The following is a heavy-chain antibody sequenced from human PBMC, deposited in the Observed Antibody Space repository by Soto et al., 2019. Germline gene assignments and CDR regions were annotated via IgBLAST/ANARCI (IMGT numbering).Heavy chain of an antibody. Sequence: PGGSLRLSCAASAINFRSYAMSWVRQAPGKGLEWVSAVGGSGSDTYYADSVKGRFTISRDDSKNTLYLHMSSLRVEDTAIYYCAKRQSFDFWSGYLPFFDYRGKGTLVTVSS. CDR3: AKRQSFDFWSGYLPFFDY. D-gene: IGHD3-3*01. V-gene: IGHV3-23*01. CDR1: AINFRSYA. CDR2: VGGSGSDT. J-gene: IGHJ4*02.